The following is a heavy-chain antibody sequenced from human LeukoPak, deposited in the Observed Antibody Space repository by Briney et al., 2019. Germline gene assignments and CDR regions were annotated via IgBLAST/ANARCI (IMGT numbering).Heavy chain of an antibody. CDR2: IGGSGVNT. CDR1: GLIFSNYA. J-gene: IGHJ5*02. D-gene: IGHD1-26*01. CDR3: AKGMSGSSPYNWFDP. Sequence: PVGSLRLSCAASGLIFSNYAMSWVRQAPGKGLEWVSVIGGSGVNTYYADSVKGRFTISRDNSKNTLFLQMNSLRAEDTAVYYCAKGMSGSSPYNWFDPWGQGTLVTVSS. V-gene: IGHV3-23*01.